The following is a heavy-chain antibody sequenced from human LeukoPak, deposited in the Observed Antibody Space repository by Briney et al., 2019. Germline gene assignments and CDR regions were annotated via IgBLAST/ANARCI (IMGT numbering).Heavy chain of an antibody. CDR1: GYTFTGYY. CDR3: ARDYHYYGSDNWFDP. Sequence: SVKVSCKASGYTFTGYYMHWVRQAPGQGLEWMGWINPNSGGTNYAQKFQGRVTMTRDTSISTAYMELSRLRSDDTAVYYCARDYHYYGSDNWFDPWGQGTLVTVSS. V-gene: IGHV1-2*02. J-gene: IGHJ5*02. D-gene: IGHD3-10*01. CDR2: INPNSGGT.